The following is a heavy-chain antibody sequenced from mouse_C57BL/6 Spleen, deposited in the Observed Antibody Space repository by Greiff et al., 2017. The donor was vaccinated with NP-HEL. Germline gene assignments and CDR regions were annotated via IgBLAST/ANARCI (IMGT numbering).Heavy chain of an antibody. CDR1: GYSFTGYY. CDR2: INPSTGGT. CDR3: ARNGPHFDY. V-gene: IGHV1-42*01. J-gene: IGHJ2*01. D-gene: IGHD1-2*01. Sequence: EVQLQQSGPELVKPGASVKISCKASGYSFTGYYMNWVKQSPEKSLEWIGEINPSTGGTTYIQKFKAKATLTVDKSSSTAYMQLKSLTSEDSAVYYCARNGPHFDYWGQGTTLTVSS.